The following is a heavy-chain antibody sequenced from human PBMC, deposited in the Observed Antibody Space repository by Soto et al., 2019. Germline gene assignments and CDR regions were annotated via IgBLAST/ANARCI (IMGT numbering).Heavy chain of an antibody. CDR3: ARGDATKIIVTTYYGLDV. V-gene: IGHV1-69*12. J-gene: IGHJ6*02. CDR2: IIPVFGTP. D-gene: IGHD3-22*01. CDR1: GGSFSNYG. Sequence: QVQVVQSGAEVKQPGSSVKVSCKASGGSFSNYGISWVRQAPGPGLEWMGGIIPVFGTPHYAQKFQDRVTITADESTSTVYMAVSSLTSEDTAVYYCARGDATKIIVTTYYGLDVWGQGTTVTVSS.